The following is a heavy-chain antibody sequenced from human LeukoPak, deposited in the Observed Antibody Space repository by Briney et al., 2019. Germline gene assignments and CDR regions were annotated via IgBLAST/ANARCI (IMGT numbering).Heavy chain of an antibody. D-gene: IGHD2-15*01. J-gene: IGHJ4*02. CDR2: IYYSGSP. V-gene: IGHV4-59*01. Sequence: SETLSLTCTVSGGSISSYYWSWIRQPPGKGLEWIGYIYYSGSPTYTPSLKSRLTISVDTSKNHFSLKLSSVTAADTAVYYCARGPPYLLFDYWGQGTLVTVSS. CDR3: ARGPPYLLFDY. CDR1: GGSISSYY.